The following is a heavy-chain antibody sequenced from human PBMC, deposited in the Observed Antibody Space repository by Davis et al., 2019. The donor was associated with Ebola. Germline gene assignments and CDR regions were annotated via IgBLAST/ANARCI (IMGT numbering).Heavy chain of an antibody. Sequence: PGGSLRLSCAASGFSFSNYGMHWVRQAPGKGLEWVAFVSYDGNNKFYADSVKGRFTISRNNPKSTLYLQMNGLRDEDTAVYYCAKDRSSWYEGDLDYWGQGTLVTVSS. CDR1: GFSFSNYG. V-gene: IGHV3-30*18. CDR3: AKDRSSWYEGDLDY. D-gene: IGHD6-13*01. CDR2: VSYDGNNK. J-gene: IGHJ4*02.